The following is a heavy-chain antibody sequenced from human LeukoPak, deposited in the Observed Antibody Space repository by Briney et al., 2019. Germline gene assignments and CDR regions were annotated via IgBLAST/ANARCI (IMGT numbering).Heavy chain of an antibody. CDR3: ARDIVGYYFDY. CDR2: ISSSSSYI. J-gene: IGHJ4*02. D-gene: IGHD3-16*02. V-gene: IGHV3-21*01. CDR1: GFTFSSFT. Sequence: GGSLRLSCAAPGFTFSSFTMNWVRQAPGKGLEWVSSISSSSSYIYYADSVKGRFTISRDNAKNSLYLQMNSLRAEDTAVYYCARDIVGYYFDYWGQGTLVTVSS.